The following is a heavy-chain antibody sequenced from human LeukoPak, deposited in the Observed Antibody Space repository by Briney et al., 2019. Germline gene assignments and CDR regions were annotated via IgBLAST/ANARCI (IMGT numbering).Heavy chain of an antibody. V-gene: IGHV1-18*01. CDR2: ISAHNGNT. J-gene: IGHJ3*02. CDR3: ARVGGELLRTDAFDI. D-gene: IGHD1-26*01. CDR1: GYTFTSYG. Sequence: GASVKVSCKASGYTFTSYGITWVRQAPGQGLEWMGWISAHNGNTNYAQKVQGGVTMTTDTSTSTGYMELRSLRSDDTAVYYCARVGGELLRTDAFDIWGQGTMVTVSS.